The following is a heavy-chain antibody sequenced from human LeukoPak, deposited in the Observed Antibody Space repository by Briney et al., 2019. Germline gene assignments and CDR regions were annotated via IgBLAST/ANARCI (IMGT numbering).Heavy chain of an antibody. Sequence: PETLSLTCTVSGGSISSSSYYWGWIRQPPGKGLEWIGSIYYSGSTYYNPSLKSRVTISVDTSKNQFSLKLSSVTAADTAVYYCARRPYLSGSYYWGQGTLVTVSS. CDR1: GGSISSSSYY. CDR3: ARRPYLSGSYY. J-gene: IGHJ4*02. V-gene: IGHV4-39*01. CDR2: IYYSGST. D-gene: IGHD1-26*01.